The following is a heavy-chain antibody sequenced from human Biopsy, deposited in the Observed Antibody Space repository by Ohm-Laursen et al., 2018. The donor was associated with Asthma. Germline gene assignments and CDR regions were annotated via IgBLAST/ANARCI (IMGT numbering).Heavy chain of an antibody. CDR1: RFTYE. CDR3: AREGVAGTHIED. CDR2: ISYDGSSI. V-gene: IGHV3-30-3*01. J-gene: IGHJ4*02. D-gene: IGHD6-19*01. Sequence: SLRLSCSAPRFTYEMHWVRQAPGKGLEWVAVISYDGSSIYYADSVKCRFTISRDNSKNTLSLQMNSLTAEDTAVYYCAREGVAGTHIEDWGQGTLVTVSS.